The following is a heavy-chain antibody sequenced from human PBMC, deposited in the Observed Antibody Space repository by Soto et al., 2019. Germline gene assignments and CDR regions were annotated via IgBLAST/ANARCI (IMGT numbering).Heavy chain of an antibody. CDR1: GGSLSGYY. J-gene: IGHJ4*02. CDR2: IKDGGYT. D-gene: IGHD5-12*01. Sequence: QVQLQQWGAGLLKPSETLSLNCAVNGGSLSGYYWSWIRQPPGKGLEWIGEIKDGGYTNYSPSLKSRATISPDTSNNQFSLRLNSVTAADTGVYYCARGQEGVVATHWDQGALVTVSS. CDR3: ARGQEGVVATH. V-gene: IGHV4-34*01.